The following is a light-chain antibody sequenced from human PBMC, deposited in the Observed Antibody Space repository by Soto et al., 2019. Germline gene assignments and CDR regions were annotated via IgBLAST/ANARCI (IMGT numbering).Light chain of an antibody. J-gene: IGKJ2*01. Sequence: IQLTQSPSSLSASVGDRVTITCRASQGINKFLAWYQQKPGKAPQLLIYGASTLQSGVPSRFSGSGSGTDFTFTISSRQPEDFATYYCQQLTNFRFTFGQGTKLYIK. CDR2: GAS. CDR3: QQLTNFRFT. V-gene: IGKV1-9*01. CDR1: QGINKF.